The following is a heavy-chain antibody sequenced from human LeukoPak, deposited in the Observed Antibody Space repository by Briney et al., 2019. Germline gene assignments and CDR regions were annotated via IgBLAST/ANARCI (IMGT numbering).Heavy chain of an antibody. CDR2: ISYDGSNK. CDR3: ASYGGNSVFDY. Sequence: PGRSLRLSYAASGFTFSSYAMHWVRQAPGKGLEWVAVISYDGSNKYYADSVKGRFTISRDNSKNTLYLQMNSLRAEDTAVYYCASYGGNSVFDYWGQGTLVTVSS. J-gene: IGHJ4*02. D-gene: IGHD4-23*01. CDR1: GFTFSSYA. V-gene: IGHV3-30*04.